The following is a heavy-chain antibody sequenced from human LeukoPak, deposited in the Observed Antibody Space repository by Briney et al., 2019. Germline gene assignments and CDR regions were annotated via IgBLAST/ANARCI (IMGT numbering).Heavy chain of an antibody. CDR3: ARPPGSGIYYVDA. D-gene: IGHD1-26*01. CDR1: GYSISRGYY. V-gene: IGHV4-38-2*02. J-gene: IGHJ5*02. CDR2: IAHSGST. Sequence: SETLSLTCTVSGYSISRGYYWGWIRQPPGKGLEWFGPIAHSGSTYYNPSLKSRVIISLDTSKNPLSLTLSSVTAARPAAYYIARPPGSGIYYVDAWGQGILVTVSS.